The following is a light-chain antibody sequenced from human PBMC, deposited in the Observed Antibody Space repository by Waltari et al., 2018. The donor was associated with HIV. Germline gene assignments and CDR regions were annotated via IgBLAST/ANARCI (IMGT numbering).Light chain of an antibody. CDR3: QQYYSTPPT. V-gene: IGKV4-1*01. CDR1: QNVLYDSNNKNY. Sequence: DFVMTQSPDSLAVSLGERATINCKSSQNVLYDSNNKNYLAWYQQKPGQPPKLLISWASTRQSGVPDRFSGSGSGTDFTLTISSLQAEDVAVYYCQQYYSTPPTFGQGTKVEIK. J-gene: IGKJ1*01. CDR2: WAS.